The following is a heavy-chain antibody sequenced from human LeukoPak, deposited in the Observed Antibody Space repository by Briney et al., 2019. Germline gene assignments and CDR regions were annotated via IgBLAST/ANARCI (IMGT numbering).Heavy chain of an antibody. CDR2: MNPNSGNT. CDR3: ARGCKRYFEYFDY. V-gene: IGHV1-8*01. CDR1: GYTFTSYD. Sequence: GASVKVSGKASGYTFTSYDINWVRQATGQGLEWMGWMNPNSGNTGYAQKFQGRVTMTRNTSISTAYMELSSLRSEDTAVYYCARGCKRYFEYFDYWGQGTLVTVSS. D-gene: IGHD3-9*01. J-gene: IGHJ4*02.